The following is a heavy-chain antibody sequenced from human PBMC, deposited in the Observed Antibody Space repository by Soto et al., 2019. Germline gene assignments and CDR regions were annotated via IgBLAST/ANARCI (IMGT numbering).Heavy chain of an antibody. CDR3: ERGTYFDY. CDR1: GYTLTTYG. Sequence: QVQLVQSGAEVKKPGASVKVSCKAAGYTLTTYGVSWVRQAPGQGLEWVGWISAYNDHTNYAQKFQGRVTMTTDTSTCTAYRELMSLRSDDKAVYYCERGTYFDYWGQGTLVTVSS. CDR2: ISAYNDHT. V-gene: IGHV1-18*01. J-gene: IGHJ4*02. D-gene: IGHD1-1*01.